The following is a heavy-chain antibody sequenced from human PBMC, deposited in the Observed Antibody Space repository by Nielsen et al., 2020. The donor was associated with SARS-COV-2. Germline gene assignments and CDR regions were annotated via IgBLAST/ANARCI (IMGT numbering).Heavy chain of an antibody. D-gene: IGHD3-16*01. V-gene: IGHV5-51*01. J-gene: IGHJ4*02. Sequence: GESLKISCEASGYSFSSYWIAWVRQRPGKGLKWMGIIYPGDSETKYSQSFQGQVTMSVDKSIRTAYLQWRTLKASDTAMFYCARRHMIPFGAGTYHFDFWGQGTLVTVSS. CDR1: GYSFSSYW. CDR3: ARRHMIPFGAGTYHFDF. CDR2: IYPGDSET.